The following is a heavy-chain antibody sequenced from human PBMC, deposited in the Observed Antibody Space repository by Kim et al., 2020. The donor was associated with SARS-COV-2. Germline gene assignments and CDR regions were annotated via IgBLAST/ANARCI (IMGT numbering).Heavy chain of an antibody. Sequence: GGSLRLSCAASGFTFSSYWMHWVRQAPGKGLVWVSRINSDGSSTSYADSVKGRFTISRDNAKNTLYLQMNSLRAEDTAVYYCAREIAYCSGGSCYSALHYYYGMDVRGQGTTVTVSS. D-gene: IGHD2-15*01. V-gene: IGHV3-74*01. CDR3: AREIAYCSGGSCYSALHYYYGMDV. CDR2: INSDGSST. J-gene: IGHJ6*02. CDR1: GFTFSSYW.